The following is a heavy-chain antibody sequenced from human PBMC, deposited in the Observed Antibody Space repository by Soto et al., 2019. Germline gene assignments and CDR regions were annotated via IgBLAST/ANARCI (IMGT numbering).Heavy chain of an antibody. J-gene: IGHJ6*02. CDR3: ARAGCDGGSCYTLVGLRYGMDV. CDR2: ISYDGNNK. CDR1: GFTFSSYA. Sequence: PGGSLRLSCAASGFTFSSYAMHWVRQAPGKGLEWVAVISYDGNNKYYADSVKGRFTISRDNSKNTLYLQMNSVRAEDTAVYSCARAGCDGGSCYTLVGLRYGMDVWGQGTTVTVSS. D-gene: IGHD2-15*01. V-gene: IGHV3-30-3*01.